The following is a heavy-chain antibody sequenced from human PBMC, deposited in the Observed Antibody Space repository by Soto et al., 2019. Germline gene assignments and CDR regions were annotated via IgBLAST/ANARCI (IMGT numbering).Heavy chain of an antibody. J-gene: IGHJ5*02. CDR2: ISYDGSNK. V-gene: IGHV3-30-3*01. CDR3: ARGRTYYDILTGYSNAGWFDP. Sequence: GGSLRLSCAASGFTFSSHAMNWVRQAPGKGLEWVAVISYDGSNKYNADSVKGRFSISRDNSKNTLYLQMNSLRAEDTAVYYCARGRTYYDILTGYSNAGWFDPWREGPLVTVPQ. D-gene: IGHD3-9*01. CDR1: GFTFSSHA.